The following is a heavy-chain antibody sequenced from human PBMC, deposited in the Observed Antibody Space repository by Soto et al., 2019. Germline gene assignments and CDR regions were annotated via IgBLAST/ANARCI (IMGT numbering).Heavy chain of an antibody. CDR3: AREGPTGNWNYDFGS. Sequence: ALLIRGTITGAARRRGGHYGSWISQQQGEVLEWIGYIYYSGSTYYNPSLKSRVTISVDTSKTQFSRKLSSVTAADTAVYYCAREGPTGNWNYDFGSRGQGPLGTVSS. J-gene: IGHJ4*01. CDR2: IYYSGST. CDR1: GAARRRGGHY. D-gene: IGHD1-7*01. V-gene: IGHV4-31*03.